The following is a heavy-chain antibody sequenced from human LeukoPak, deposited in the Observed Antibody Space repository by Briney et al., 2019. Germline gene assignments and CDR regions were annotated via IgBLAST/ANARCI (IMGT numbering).Heavy chain of an antibody. CDR2: INPHNGDT. J-gene: IGHJ4*02. V-gene: IGHV1-2*02. Sequence: ASVKVSCKASGYTFIGYYLHWVRQAPGQGLEWMEWINPHNGDTNYAQKFQGRVTMTRDTSITTAYMELSRLKSDDTAVYYCATVRDIVVGGGPYYFDYWGQGTLVTVSS. D-gene: IGHD2-15*01. CDR1: GYTFIGYY. CDR3: ATVRDIVVGGGPYYFDY.